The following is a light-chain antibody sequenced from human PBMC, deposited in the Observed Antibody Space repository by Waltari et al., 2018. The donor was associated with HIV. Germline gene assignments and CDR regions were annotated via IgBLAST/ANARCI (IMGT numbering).Light chain of an antibody. CDR2: GAS. CDR1: QTITSN. CDR3: QHHENGPPFT. Sequence: EIVMTQSPATLAVSPGERATLSCRASQTITSNLTWYQHNTRQAPRIFIFGASTRPTAIPARLIGSGSGTEFSIPISSLQSADVVIYYYQHHENGPPFTFGRGTRVELK. J-gene: IGKJ4*01. V-gene: IGKV3-15*01.